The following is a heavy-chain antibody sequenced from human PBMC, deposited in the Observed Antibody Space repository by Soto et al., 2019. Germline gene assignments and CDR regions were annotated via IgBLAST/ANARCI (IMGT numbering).Heavy chain of an antibody. D-gene: IGHD1-26*01. CDR3: AANSGYDSMDV. J-gene: IGHJ6*02. V-gene: IGHV4-34*01. Sequence: QVQLQQWGAGLLKPSETLSLPCAVYGGSFSGYYWSWIRQPPGKGLQWIGEINRSGSTNYNPSLKSRVTISVDTSKNQCSLKLSSVTAADTAVYYCAANSGYDSMDVWSQGTTVTVCS. CDR2: INRSGST. CDR1: GGSFSGYY.